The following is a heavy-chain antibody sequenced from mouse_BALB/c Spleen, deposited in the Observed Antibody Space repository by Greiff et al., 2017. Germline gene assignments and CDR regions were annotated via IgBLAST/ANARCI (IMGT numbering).Heavy chain of an antibody. Sequence: EVQLVESGPGLVKPSQSLSLTCSVTGYSITSGYYWNWIRQFPGNKLEWMGYISYDGSNNYNPSLKNRISITRDTSKNQFFLKLNSVTTEDTATYYCARGGNYEEDYWGQGTTLTVSS. CDR2: ISYDGSN. D-gene: IGHD2-1*01. J-gene: IGHJ2*01. CDR1: GYSITSGYY. CDR3: ARGGNYEEDY. V-gene: IGHV3-6*02.